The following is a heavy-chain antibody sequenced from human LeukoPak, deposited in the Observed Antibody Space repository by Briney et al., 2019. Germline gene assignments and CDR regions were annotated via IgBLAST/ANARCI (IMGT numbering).Heavy chain of an antibody. V-gene: IGHV5-51*01. CDR1: GYRFTSYW. D-gene: IGHD1/OR15-1a*01. Sequence: GESLKISCNGSGYRFTSYWIAWVRPMPGKGLELMGIIYPGDSDTRYSPSFQGQVTISADKSISTAYLQWSSLKASDTAMYYCARLRGRQTTDAFDMWGQGTMVTVSS. CDR3: ARLRGRQTTDAFDM. J-gene: IGHJ3*02. CDR2: IYPGDSDT.